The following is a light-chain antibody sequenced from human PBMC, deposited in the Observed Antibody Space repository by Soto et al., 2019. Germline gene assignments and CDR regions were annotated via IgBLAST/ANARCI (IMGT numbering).Light chain of an antibody. J-gene: IGKJ5*01. CDR1: QSVNSN. V-gene: IGKV3-15*01. Sequence: EMVMMQSPAILSVSPGESATLSCRASQSVNSNYLAWYQQHPGQPPRLLIYGISTRATGIPARFSGSGSGTEFSLTIRSLQSEDFAVYYCQQYSKWPITFGQGTRLEIK. CDR2: GIS. CDR3: QQYSKWPIT.